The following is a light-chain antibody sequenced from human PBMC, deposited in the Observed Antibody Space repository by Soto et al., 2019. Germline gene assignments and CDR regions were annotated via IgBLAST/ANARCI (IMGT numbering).Light chain of an antibody. CDR2: QAS. CDR1: QSISSY. V-gene: IGKV1-5*03. J-gene: IGKJ1*01. Sequence: DIQMTQSPSTLSASVGDRVTITCRASQSISSYLAWYQQKPGKAPKLLIYQASSLESGVPSRFSGSGSGTEFTLTITSLQPDDLATYYCQQHARYSPTFGQGTKVEIK. CDR3: QQHARYSPT.